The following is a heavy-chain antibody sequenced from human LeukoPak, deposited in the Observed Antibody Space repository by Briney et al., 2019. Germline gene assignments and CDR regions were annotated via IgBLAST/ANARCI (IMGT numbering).Heavy chain of an antibody. D-gene: IGHD2-21*02. V-gene: IGHV4-39*07. CDR1: GGSVSNTNYY. J-gene: IGHJ5*02. CDR2: LYYNGNT. Sequence: SETLSLTCTVSGGSVSNTNYYWDWIRQPPGKGLEWIGSLYYNGNTYYNPSLKSRVTISIDRSNNQFSLKLSSVTAADTAVYYCARGTTVTANWFDPWGQGTLVTVSS. CDR3: ARGTTVTANWFDP.